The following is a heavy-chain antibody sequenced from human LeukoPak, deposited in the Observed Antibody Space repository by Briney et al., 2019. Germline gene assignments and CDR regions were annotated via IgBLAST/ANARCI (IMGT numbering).Heavy chain of an antibody. D-gene: IGHD2-2*01. Sequence: NAGGSLRLSCAASGFTFSDYYMSWIRQAPGKGLEWASYISSSGSTIYYADSVKGRFTISRDNAKNSLYLQMNSLRAEDTAVYYCARVQDCSSTSCYFGSFDYWGQGTLVTVSS. CDR3: ARVQDCSSTSCYFGSFDY. CDR1: GFTFSDYY. CDR2: ISSSGSTI. V-gene: IGHV3-11*04. J-gene: IGHJ4*02.